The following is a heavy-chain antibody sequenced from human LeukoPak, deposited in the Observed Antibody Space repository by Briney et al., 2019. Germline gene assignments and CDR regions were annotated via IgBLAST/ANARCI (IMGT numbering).Heavy chain of an antibody. D-gene: IGHD6-13*01. Sequence: GESLQISCKGSGYSFTSYWIGWVRQMPGKGLEWMGIIYPGDSDTRYSPSFQGQVTISADKSISTAYLQWSSLKASDTAMYYCARLVGAYSSSAYFDYWGQGTLVTVSS. CDR3: ARLVGAYSSSAYFDY. V-gene: IGHV5-51*01. CDR1: GYSFTSYW. CDR2: IYPGDSDT. J-gene: IGHJ4*02.